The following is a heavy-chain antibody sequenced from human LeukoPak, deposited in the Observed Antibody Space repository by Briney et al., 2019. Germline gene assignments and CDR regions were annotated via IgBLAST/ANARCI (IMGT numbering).Heavy chain of an antibody. CDR3: ARAYDSSGYYYYYYFDY. CDR1: GGSIRSGDYY. D-gene: IGHD3-22*01. Sequence: SETLSLTCTVSGGSIRSGDYYWSWIRQRPGKGLEWIGYINHSGSTYYNPSLKSPVIISIDTSENQFSVKLTSVTAADTAIYYCARAYDSSGYYYYYYFDYWGKGTLVTVSS. V-gene: IGHV4-31*02. CDR2: INHSGST. J-gene: IGHJ4*02.